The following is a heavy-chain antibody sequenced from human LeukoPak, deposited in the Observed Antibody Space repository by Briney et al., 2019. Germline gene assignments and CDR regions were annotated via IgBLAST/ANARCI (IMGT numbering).Heavy chain of an antibody. D-gene: IGHD1-26*01. V-gene: IGHV3-23*01. CDR3: AKTPPLYSGSWHFDY. J-gene: IGHJ4*02. Sequence: GGSLRLSCAASGFTFSSYAMSWVRQAPGKGLEWVSAISGSGGSTYCADSVKGRFTISRDNSKNTLYLQMNSLRAEDTAVYYCAKTPPLYSGSWHFDYWGQGTLVTVSS. CDR1: GFTFSSYA. CDR2: ISGSGGST.